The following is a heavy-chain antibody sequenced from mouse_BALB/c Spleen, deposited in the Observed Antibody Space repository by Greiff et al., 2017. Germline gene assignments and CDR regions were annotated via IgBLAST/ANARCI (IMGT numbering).Heavy chain of an antibody. J-gene: IGHJ3*01. D-gene: IGHD2-3*01. CDR2: IYPGDGST. Sequence: VQLQQSGPELVKPGASVKMSCKASGYTFTSYYIHWVKQRPGQGLEWIGWIYPGDGSTKYNEKFKGKTTLTADKSSSTAYMLLSSLTSEDSAIYFCARSGYYSWFAYWGQGTLVTVSA. CDR1: GYTFTSYY. CDR3: ARSGYYSWFAY. V-gene: IGHV1S56*01.